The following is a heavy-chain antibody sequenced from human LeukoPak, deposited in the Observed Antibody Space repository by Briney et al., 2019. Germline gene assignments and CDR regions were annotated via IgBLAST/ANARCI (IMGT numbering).Heavy chain of an antibody. CDR1: GGSISSSSYY. CDR3: ARRDGYSSGWYDTYFDY. D-gene: IGHD6-19*01. Sequence: PSETLSLTCTVSGGSISSSSYYWGWIRQPPGKGLEWIGSIYYSGSTYYNPSPKSRVTISVDTSKNQFSLKLSSVTAADTAVYYCARRDGYSSGWYDTYFDYWGQGTLVTVSS. CDR2: IYYSGST. V-gene: IGHV4-39*01. J-gene: IGHJ4*02.